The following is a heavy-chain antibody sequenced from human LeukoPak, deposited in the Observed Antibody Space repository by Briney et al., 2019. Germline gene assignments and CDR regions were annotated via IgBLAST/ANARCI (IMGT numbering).Heavy chain of an antibody. J-gene: IGHJ4*02. CDR1: GFTFSSYW. V-gene: IGHV3-7*05. CDR2: INKGGSEK. CDR3: VRDLDC. Sequence: PGGSLRLSWAASGFTFSSYWMSWVRQAPGKGLEWVANINKGGSEKYYVGSVKGRFTISRDNAKNSLYLQMNSLRAEDTAVYFCVRDLDCWGQGTLVTVSS.